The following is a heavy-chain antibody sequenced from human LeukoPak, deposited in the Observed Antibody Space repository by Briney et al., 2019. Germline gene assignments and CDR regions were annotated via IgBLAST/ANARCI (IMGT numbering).Heavy chain of an antibody. Sequence: ASVKVSCKASGGTFSSYAIIWVRQAPGQGLEWMGGIIPIFGTANYAQKFQGRVTITADKSTSTAYMELSSLRSEDMAVYYCARDSLGELSLENQGAFDIWGQGTMVTVSS. J-gene: IGHJ3*02. CDR3: ARDSLGELSLENQGAFDI. CDR2: IIPIFGTA. D-gene: IGHD3-16*02. CDR1: GGTFSSYA. V-gene: IGHV1-69*06.